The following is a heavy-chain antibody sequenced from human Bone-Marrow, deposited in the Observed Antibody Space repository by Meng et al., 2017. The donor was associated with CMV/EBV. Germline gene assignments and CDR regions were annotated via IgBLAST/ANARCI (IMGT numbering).Heavy chain of an antibody. CDR1: GFTFSSYA. V-gene: IGHV3-23*05. Sequence: GESLKISCAASGFTFSSYAMSWVRQAPGKGLEWVSAIYRSGSTYYADSVKGRFTISRDTSKNTMYLQMNSLRGEDTAVYYCARDLGGNWFDPWGQGSLVTVSA. CDR3: ARDLGGNWFDP. J-gene: IGHJ5*02. CDR2: IYRSGST. D-gene: IGHD3-16*01.